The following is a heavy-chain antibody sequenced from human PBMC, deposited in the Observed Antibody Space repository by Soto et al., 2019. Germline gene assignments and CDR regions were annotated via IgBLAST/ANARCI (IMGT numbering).Heavy chain of an antibody. Sequence: GSGPTLVNPPQTLTLTCTFSGFSLSTSGVGVGWIRQPPGKALEWLALIYWNDDKRYSPSLKSRLTITKDTSKNQVVLTMTNMDPVDTATYYCAHTRITMIVVVNYFDYWGQGTLVTVSS. CDR2: IYWNDDK. D-gene: IGHD3-22*01. J-gene: IGHJ4*02. CDR1: GFSLSTSGVG. V-gene: IGHV2-5*01. CDR3: AHTRITMIVVVNYFDY.